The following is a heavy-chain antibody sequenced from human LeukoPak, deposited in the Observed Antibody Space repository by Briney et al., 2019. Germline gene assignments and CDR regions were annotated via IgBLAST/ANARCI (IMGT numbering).Heavy chain of an antibody. J-gene: IGHJ6*02. CDR2: INPSGGST. CDR1: GYTFTTYY. CDR3: ARDLSTLPHYDFWSGYYPKWYYYYGMDV. D-gene: IGHD3-3*01. Sequence: ASVKVSFKASGYTFTTYYMHWVRQAPGQGLEWMGIINPSGGSTSYAQKFQGRVTMTRDTSTSTVYMELSSLRSEDTAVYYCARDLSTLPHYDFWSGYYPKWYYYYGMDVWGQGTTVTVSS. V-gene: IGHV1-46*01.